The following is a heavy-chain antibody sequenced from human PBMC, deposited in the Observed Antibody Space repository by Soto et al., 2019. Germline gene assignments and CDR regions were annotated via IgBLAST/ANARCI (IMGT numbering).Heavy chain of an antibody. CDR1: GFSLSTSGVG. CDR3: AHSVRIPRTSWFDP. V-gene: IGHV2-5*02. Sequence: QITLKESGPTLVKPTQTLTLTCTFSGFSLSTSGVGVGWIRQPPGKALEWLAIIYWDDDKRYSPSLKSRLTIPKDTSQNQVVLTPGNMDPVYAAPYYCAHSVRIPRTSWFDPCGRGTLVTVSS. J-gene: IGHJ5*02. CDR2: IYWDDDK. D-gene: IGHD2-2*01.